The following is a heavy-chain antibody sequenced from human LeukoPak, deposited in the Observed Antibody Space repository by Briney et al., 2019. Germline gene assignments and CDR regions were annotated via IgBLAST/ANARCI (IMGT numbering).Heavy chain of an antibody. CDR1: GFTFSSHW. CDR3: ARDKGYYYDSSGYSTSRHKYFQH. CDR2: IRYDESEK. D-gene: IGHD3-22*01. J-gene: IGHJ1*01. Sequence: PGGSLRLSCAVSGFTFSSHWMNWVRQAPGKGLEWVASIRYDESEKYYVNSVKGRFTISRDNAKNSLYLQMNSLRAEDTAVYYCARDKGYYYDSSGYSTSRHKYFQHWGQGTLVTVSS. V-gene: IGHV3-7*01.